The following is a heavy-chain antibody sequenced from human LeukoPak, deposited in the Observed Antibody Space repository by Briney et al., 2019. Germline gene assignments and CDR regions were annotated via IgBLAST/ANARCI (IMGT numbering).Heavy chain of an antibody. J-gene: IGHJ3*02. V-gene: IGHV1-24*01. Sequence: ASVKVSCKVSGYTLTELSMHWVRQAPGKGLEWMGGFDPEDGETIYAQKFQGRVTMTEDTSTDTAYMELSSLRSEDTAVYYCATDRGWGPPRGAFDIWGQGTMVTVSS. CDR2: FDPEDGET. CDR3: ATDRGWGPPRGAFDI. CDR1: GYTLTELS. D-gene: IGHD1-26*01.